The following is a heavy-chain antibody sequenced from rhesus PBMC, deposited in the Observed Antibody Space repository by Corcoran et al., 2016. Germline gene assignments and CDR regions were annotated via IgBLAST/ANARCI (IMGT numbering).Heavy chain of an antibody. V-gene: IGHV4-76*01. CDR3: ARDPNPSIAAGLGFDY. Sequence: QVQLQESGPGVVKPSETLSLTCAVSGYSISSGYDWSLIRQPPGKGLEWIGYIYGSSGSTNYKPSLKNRVTRSKETAKKQFSLKMSSVTAADTAVYYCARDPNPSIAAGLGFDYCGQGVLVTVSS. J-gene: IGHJ4*01. CDR1: GYSISSGYD. D-gene: IGHD6-13*01. CDR2: IYGSSGST.